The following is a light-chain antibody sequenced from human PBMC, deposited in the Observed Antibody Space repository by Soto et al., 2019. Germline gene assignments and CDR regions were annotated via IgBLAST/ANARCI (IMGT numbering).Light chain of an antibody. CDR1: QTVTSN. Sequence: VLTQSPGTLSLSPGERATLSCWASQTVTSNYLAWYQQKPGQAPRLLIYGASTRATGIPARFSGSGSGTEFTLTISSLQSEDFAVYYCQQYNNWPPWTFGQGTKVDIK. J-gene: IGKJ1*01. CDR3: QQYNNWPPWT. CDR2: GAS. V-gene: IGKV3-15*01.